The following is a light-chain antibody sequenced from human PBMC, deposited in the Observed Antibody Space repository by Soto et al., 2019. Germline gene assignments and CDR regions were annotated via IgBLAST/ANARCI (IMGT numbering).Light chain of an antibody. CDR3: SSYTTSNTRQIV. J-gene: IGLJ1*01. Sequence: SVLTPPASVSGSPGQSITISCTGTSSDVGGYNYVSWYQQHPSKAPKFMIYDVSNRPSGVSNRFSGSKSGNTASLTISGLQAEDEADYYCSSYTTSNTRQIVFGTGTKVTVL. CDR2: DVS. V-gene: IGLV2-14*01. CDR1: SSDVGGYNY.